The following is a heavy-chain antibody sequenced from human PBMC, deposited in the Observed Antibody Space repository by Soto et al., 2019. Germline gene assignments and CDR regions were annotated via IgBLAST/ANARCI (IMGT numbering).Heavy chain of an antibody. Sequence: PGGSLRLSCAASGFTFSSYAMSWVRQAPGKGLEWVSAISGSGGSTYYADSVKGRFTISRDNSKNTLYLQMNSLRAEDTAVYYCAKGRPGMYSSSWYGGYYYYGMDVWGQGTTVTVSS. V-gene: IGHV3-23*01. J-gene: IGHJ6*02. CDR2: ISGSGGST. D-gene: IGHD6-13*01. CDR3: AKGRPGMYSSSWYGGYYYYGMDV. CDR1: GFTFSSYA.